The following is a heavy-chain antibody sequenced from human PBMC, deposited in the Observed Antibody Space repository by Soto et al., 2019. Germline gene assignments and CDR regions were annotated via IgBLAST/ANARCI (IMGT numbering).Heavy chain of an antibody. J-gene: IGHJ1*01. Sequence: LRLSCEASGFNFKKFAMGWVRQAPGEGLEWVSGISCCGGSTFYADSVKGRFSLARDDSKNTLSLQLNSLRVEDTAHYYCAKADGEQWLIPHLDNWGQGTQVTVSS. CDR3: AKADGEQWLIPHLDN. D-gene: IGHD6-19*01. CDR2: ISCCGGST. CDR1: GFNFKKFA. V-gene: IGHV3-23*01.